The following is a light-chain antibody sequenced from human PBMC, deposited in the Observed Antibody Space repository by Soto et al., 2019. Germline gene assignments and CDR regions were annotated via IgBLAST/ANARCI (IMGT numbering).Light chain of an antibody. CDR1: QSVSSY. CDR3: QQRSNWLT. V-gene: IGKV3-11*01. Sequence: EIVLTQSPATLSLSPGERATLSCRASQSVSSYLAWYQQKPGQAPRLLIYDASNRATGIPARFSGSGSGTDFPLTISRLPPDDFAYYYCQQRSNWLTFGGGTKVEIK. J-gene: IGKJ4*01. CDR2: DAS.